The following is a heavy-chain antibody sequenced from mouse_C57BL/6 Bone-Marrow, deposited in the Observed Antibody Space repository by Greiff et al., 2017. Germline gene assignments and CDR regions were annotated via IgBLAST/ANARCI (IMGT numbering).Heavy chain of an antibody. D-gene: IGHD2-4*01. V-gene: IGHV1-64*01. CDR1: GYTFTNYW. Sequence: QVQLQQPGAELVKPGASVKLSCKASGYTFTNYWMHWVKQRPGQGLEWIGMMHPNGGSPDYNEKFKSEATLSVDKSSRTAYMELSSPTSEDSAVYYCAKSYDYDEYALDYWGQGTSVTVSS. J-gene: IGHJ4*01. CDR2: MHPNGGSP. CDR3: AKSYDYDEYALDY.